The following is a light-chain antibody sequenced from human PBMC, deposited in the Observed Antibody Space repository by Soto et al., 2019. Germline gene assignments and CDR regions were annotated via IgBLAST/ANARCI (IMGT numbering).Light chain of an antibody. Sequence: QSVLTQPASVSGSPGQSTTISCTGTNNLVSWYQQHPGKAPKVVLYEGTKRPSGVSNRFSGSNSGSMASLTISGLQAEDEAHYFCCAYVGARSYVFGPGTKVTVL. CDR1: NNL. CDR2: EGT. CDR3: CAYVGARSYV. V-gene: IGLV2-23*01. J-gene: IGLJ1*01.